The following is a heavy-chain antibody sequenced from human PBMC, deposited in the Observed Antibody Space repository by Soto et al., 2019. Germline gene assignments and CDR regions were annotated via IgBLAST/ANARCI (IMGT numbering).Heavy chain of an antibody. Sequence: GGSLRLSCGASGFTFSNYYMSWIRQAPGKGLEWVSYISSTGRTIYYADSVKGRFTVSRDNAQNSLSLKLNSLRVEDTAVYYCAMSYSNGWEFDYWGQGTQVTVSS. CDR2: ISSTGRTI. V-gene: IGHV3-11*01. CDR1: GFTFSNYY. J-gene: IGHJ4*02. D-gene: IGHD6-19*01. CDR3: AMSYSNGWEFDY.